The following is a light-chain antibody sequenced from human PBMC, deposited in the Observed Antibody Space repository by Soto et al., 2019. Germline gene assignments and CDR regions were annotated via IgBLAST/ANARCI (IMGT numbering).Light chain of an antibody. CDR1: QSVSPN. CDR3: QQYNNWTLT. V-gene: IGKV3-15*01. Sequence: EIVMTQSPATLSVSPGERATLSCRASQSVSPNLAWYQQKPGQAPMLLIYGASLRATGIPARFSGSVSGTEFTLTISSLQSEEFAVDYCQQYNNWTLTFGGGTKVEIK. CDR2: GAS. J-gene: IGKJ4*01.